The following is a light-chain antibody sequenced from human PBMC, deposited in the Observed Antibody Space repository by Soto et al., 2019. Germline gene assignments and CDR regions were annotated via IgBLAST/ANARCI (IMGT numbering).Light chain of an antibody. V-gene: IGKV1-9*01. CDR3: QQIDSYPRT. J-gene: IGKJ1*01. Sequence: IQLTQSPSSLSASVGDRVTITCRAGQGISSSLAWYQQKPGKAPNLLISAASTLQTGVPSRFSGSGSGTDFALPLSSLQPEDFSTYYCQQIDSYPRTFGQGTKVEIK. CDR2: AAS. CDR1: QGISSS.